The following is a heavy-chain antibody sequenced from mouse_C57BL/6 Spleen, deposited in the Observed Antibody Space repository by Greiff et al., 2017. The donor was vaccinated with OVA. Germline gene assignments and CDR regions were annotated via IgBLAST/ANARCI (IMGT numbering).Heavy chain of an antibody. D-gene: IGHD1-1*01. CDR2: INPGSGGT. CDR3: ARLNYYGSSYAWYFDV. CDR1: GYAFTNYL. Sequence: QVQLQQSGAELVRPGTSVKVSCKASGYAFTNYLIEWVKQRPGQGLEWIGVINPGSGGTNYNEKFKGKATLTADKSSSTAYMQLSSLTSEDSAVYFCARLNYYGSSYAWYFDVWGTGTTLTVSS. V-gene: IGHV1-54*01. J-gene: IGHJ1*03.